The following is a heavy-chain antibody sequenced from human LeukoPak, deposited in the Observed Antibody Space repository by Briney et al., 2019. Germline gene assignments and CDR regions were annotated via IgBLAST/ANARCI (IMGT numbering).Heavy chain of an antibody. CDR3: ARHGYCSGGSCYSVYYYYGMDV. CDR1: GGSISSSRYY. Sequence: ASETLSLTCTVSGGSISSSRYYWGWIRQPPGKGLEWIGSIYYSGSTYYNPSLKSRVTISVDTSKNQFSLKLSSVTAADTAVYYCARHGYCSGGSCYSVYYYYGMDVWGQGTTVTVSS. V-gene: IGHV4-39*01. D-gene: IGHD2-15*01. CDR2: IYYSGST. J-gene: IGHJ6*02.